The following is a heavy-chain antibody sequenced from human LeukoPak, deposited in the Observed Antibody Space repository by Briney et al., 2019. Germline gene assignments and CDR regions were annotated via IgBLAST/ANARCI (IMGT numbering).Heavy chain of an antibody. CDR2: ISSSGSSI. V-gene: IGHV3-48*03. CDR3: ARGGEGRDGYNFRD. D-gene: IGHD5-24*01. J-gene: IGHJ4*02. CDR1: GFTFSSYE. Sequence: GGSLRLSCAASGFTFSSYEMNWGRQAPGKGLEWVSYISSSGSSIYYADSLKGRFTISRDNAKNTLYLQMHSLRAEDTAVYYCARGGEGRDGYNFRDWGQGTLVTVSS.